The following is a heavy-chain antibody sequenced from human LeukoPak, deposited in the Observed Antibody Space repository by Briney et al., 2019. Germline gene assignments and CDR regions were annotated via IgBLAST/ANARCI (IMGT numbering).Heavy chain of an antibody. Sequence: GGSLRLSCAASGNYWMHWVRQAPGKGLVWVSHISSDGSWTSYADSVKGRFTISKDNAKDTVYLQMNNLRAEDTAVYYCVSFYETYWGRGTLVTASS. CDR2: ISSDGSWT. V-gene: IGHV3-74*01. D-gene: IGHD2-2*01. CDR1: GNYW. J-gene: IGHJ4*02. CDR3: VSFYETY.